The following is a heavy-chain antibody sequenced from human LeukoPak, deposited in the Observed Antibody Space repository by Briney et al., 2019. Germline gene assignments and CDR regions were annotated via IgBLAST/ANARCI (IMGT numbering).Heavy chain of an antibody. J-gene: IGHJ4*02. Sequence: GGSLRLSCVASGLPIGDFAMHWVRQAPGQGLEWVSLISGDGVSTFFADSVKGRFSISRDSSKNSLFLEMSSLRTEDTAMYYCARESGKFDYWGQGTLVAVSS. CDR2: ISGDGVST. CDR1: GLPIGDFA. V-gene: IGHV3-43*02. CDR3: ARESGKFDY.